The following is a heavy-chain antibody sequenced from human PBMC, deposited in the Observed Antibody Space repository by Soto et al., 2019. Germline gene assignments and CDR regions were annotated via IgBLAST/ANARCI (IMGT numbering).Heavy chain of an antibody. J-gene: IGHJ4*02. Sequence: SGPTLVNPTQTLTLTCTFSGFSLTTSGVGVGWIRQPPGKAPEWLAIIYGDGNKRYSPSLKSRLTITKDTSKNQVVLTMSNMDPVDTATFYCAHREGYGRLDYWGQGTLVTVSS. CDR1: GFSLTTSGVG. V-gene: IGHV2-5*02. D-gene: IGHD5-12*01. CDR2: IYGDGNK. CDR3: AHREGYGRLDY.